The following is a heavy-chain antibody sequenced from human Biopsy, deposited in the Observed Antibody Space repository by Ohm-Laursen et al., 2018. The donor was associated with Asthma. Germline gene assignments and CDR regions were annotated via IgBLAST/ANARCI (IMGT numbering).Heavy chain of an antibody. J-gene: IGHJ4*02. Sequence: SLRLSCSASGFTFSSYAMHWVRQAPGKGLEWVAVISYDGSNKYYADSVKGRFTISRDNSKNTLYLQMNSLRAEDTAVYYCARDAWELQKPYAFYFDYWGQGALVTVSS. CDR3: ARDAWELQKPYAFYFDY. V-gene: IGHV3-30-3*01. CDR1: GFTFSSYA. D-gene: IGHD1-26*01. CDR2: ISYDGSNK.